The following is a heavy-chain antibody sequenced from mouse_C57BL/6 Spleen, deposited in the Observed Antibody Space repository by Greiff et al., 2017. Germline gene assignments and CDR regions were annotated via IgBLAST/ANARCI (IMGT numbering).Heavy chain of an antibody. D-gene: IGHD2-12*01. J-gene: IGHJ2*01. V-gene: IGHV1-42*01. Sequence: VQLKESGPELVKPGASVKISCKASGYSFTGYYMNWVKQSPEKSLEWIGEINPSTGGTTYNQKFKAKATLAVDKSSSTAYMQLKSLTSEDSAVYYCARGGLTTNFGYWGKGTTLTVSS. CDR2: INPSTGGT. CDR3: ARGGLTTNFGY. CDR1: GYSFTGYY.